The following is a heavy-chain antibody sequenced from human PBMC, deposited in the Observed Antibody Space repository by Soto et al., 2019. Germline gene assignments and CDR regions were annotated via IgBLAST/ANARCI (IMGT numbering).Heavy chain of an antibody. Sequence: PSETLSLTCAVYGGSFSGYYWSWIRQPPGKGLEWIGEINHSGSTNYNPSLKSRVTISVDTSKNQFSLKLSSVTAADTAVYYCERGRVVINQRNWFDPWGQGTLVTVSS. V-gene: IGHV4-34*01. D-gene: IGHD3-22*01. CDR3: ERGRVVINQRNWFDP. CDR1: GGSFSGYY. J-gene: IGHJ5*02. CDR2: INHSGST.